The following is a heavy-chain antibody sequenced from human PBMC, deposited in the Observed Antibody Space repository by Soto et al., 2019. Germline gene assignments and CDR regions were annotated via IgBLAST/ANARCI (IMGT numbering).Heavy chain of an antibody. CDR3: TRDTYCSGGSCYDYYYYMDV. CDR2: IRSKAYGGTT. Sequence: GGSLRLSCTPSGFTFGDYAMSWFRQAPGKGLEWVGFIRSKAYGGTTEYAASVKGRFTISRDDSKSIAYLQMTSLKTEDTAVYYCTRDTYCSGGSCYDYYYYMDVWGKGTTVTVSS. J-gene: IGHJ6*03. D-gene: IGHD2-15*01. V-gene: IGHV3-49*03. CDR1: GFTFGDYA.